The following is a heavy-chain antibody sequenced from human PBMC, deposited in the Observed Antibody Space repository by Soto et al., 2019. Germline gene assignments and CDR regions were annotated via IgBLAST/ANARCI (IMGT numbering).Heavy chain of an antibody. D-gene: IGHD3-3*01. CDR2: INSDGSTT. CDR3: ARDSSPYYDFWSGFYTYFDY. Sequence: GGSLRLSCAVSGFTFSSHWMHWVRQAPGKGLVWVSRINSDGSTTNYADSVKGRFTISRDNAKNTLYLQINSLRADDTAVYYCARDSSPYYDFWSGFYTYFDYWGQGALVTVSS. CDR1: GFTFSSHW. J-gene: IGHJ4*02. V-gene: IGHV3-74*01.